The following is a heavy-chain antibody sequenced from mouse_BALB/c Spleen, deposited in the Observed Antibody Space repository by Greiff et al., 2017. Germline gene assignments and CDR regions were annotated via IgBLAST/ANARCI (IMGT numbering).Heavy chain of an antibody. Sequence: EVHLVESGGGLVQPGGSRKLSCAASGFTFSSFGMHWVRQAPEKGLEWVAYISSGSSTIYYADTVKGRFTISRDNPKNTLFLQMTSLRSEDTAMYYCARAYGNTWFAYWGQGTLVTVSA. CDR1: GFTFSSFG. CDR2: ISSGSSTI. D-gene: IGHD2-10*02. CDR3: ARAYGNTWFAY. V-gene: IGHV5-17*02. J-gene: IGHJ3*01.